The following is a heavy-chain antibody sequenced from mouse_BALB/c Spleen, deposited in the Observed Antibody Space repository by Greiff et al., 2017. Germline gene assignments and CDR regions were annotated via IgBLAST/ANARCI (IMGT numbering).Heavy chain of an antibody. CDR3: ATTAGYFDY. CDR2: ISSGGGST. J-gene: IGHJ2*01. D-gene: IGHD1-2*01. CDR1: GFAFSSYN. V-gene: IGHV5-12-1*01. Sequence: EVKLQESGGGLVKPGGSLKLSCAASGFAFSSYNMSWVRQTPEKRLEWVAYISSGGGSTYYPDTVKGRFTISRDNAKNTLYLQMSSLKSEDTAMYYCATTAGYFDYWGQGTTLTVSS.